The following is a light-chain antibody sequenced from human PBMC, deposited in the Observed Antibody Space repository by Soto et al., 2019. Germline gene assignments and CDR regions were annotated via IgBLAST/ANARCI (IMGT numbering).Light chain of an antibody. CDR2: LNSDGRH. CDR1: SGHSTYA. V-gene: IGLV4-69*01. J-gene: IGLJ3*02. CDR3: QTWGTGIQV. Sequence: QPVLTQSPSASASLGASVKLTCTLSSGHSTYAIAWHQQQPEKGPRYLMRLNSDGRHSKGDGIPDRFSGSSSGAERYLIISSLQSEDEADYNCQTWGTGIQVFGGGTKLTVL.